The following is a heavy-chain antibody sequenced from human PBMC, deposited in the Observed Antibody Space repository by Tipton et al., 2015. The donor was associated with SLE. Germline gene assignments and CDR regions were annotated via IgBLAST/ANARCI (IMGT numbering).Heavy chain of an antibody. D-gene: IGHD3-22*01. CDR2: ISYSGGA. V-gene: IGHV4-31*03. Sequence: TLSLTCTVSGVSISSGPYYWSWIRQHPGKGLEWIGYISYSGGASYNPSLKSRVSISVDTSKNHFSLELSSVTAADTAVYYCARENPVGYFDYWGQGMLVTVSS. J-gene: IGHJ4*02. CDR3: ARENPVGYFDY. CDR1: GVSISSGPYY.